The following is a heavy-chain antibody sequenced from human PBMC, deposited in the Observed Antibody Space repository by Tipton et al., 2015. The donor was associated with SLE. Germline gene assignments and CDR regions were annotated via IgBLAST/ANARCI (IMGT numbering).Heavy chain of an antibody. D-gene: IGHD2-2*01. J-gene: IGHJ4*02. CDR1: GYTFTSYH. Sequence: QSGPEVKKPGASVKVSCKASGYTFTSYHVDWVRQAPGQGLEWMGRLDPSGGSTYYAQNFQGRVTMTRDTSTSTVYMELSGLKYEDTAVYYCARAVDSYDCWGQGALVTVSS. CDR3: ARAVDSYDC. CDR2: LDPSGGST. V-gene: IGHV1-46*01.